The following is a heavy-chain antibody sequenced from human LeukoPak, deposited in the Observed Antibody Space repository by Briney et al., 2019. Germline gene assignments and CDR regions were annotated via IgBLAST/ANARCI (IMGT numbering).Heavy chain of an antibody. CDR2: IRSKADGETT. CDR3: TSLLTIFGVHVLDAFDI. D-gene: IGHD3-3*01. CDR1: GFTFSSYW. Sequence: PGGSLRLSCAASGFTFSSYWMSWVRQAPGKGLEWVGRIRSKADGETTDYAAPVKGRFSISRDDSKNTLYLQMNSLKTEDTAVYYCTSLLTIFGVHVLDAFDIWGQGTMVTVSS. J-gene: IGHJ3*02. V-gene: IGHV3-15*05.